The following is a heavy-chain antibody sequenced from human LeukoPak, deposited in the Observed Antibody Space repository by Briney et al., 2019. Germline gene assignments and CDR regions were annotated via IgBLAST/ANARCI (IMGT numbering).Heavy chain of an antibody. V-gene: IGHV3-72*01. J-gene: IGHJ4*02. CDR1: GFSFSDHY. CDR3: AQSDSSGYCSY. D-gene: IGHD3-22*01. Sequence: GGSLRLSCAASGFSFSDHYMDWVRQAPGKGLEWVGRSRNKASSYTTEYAASVKGRFTISRDDSKNSVYLQVNSLKTEDTAVYYCAQSDSSGYCSYWGQGTLVTVSS. CDR2: SRNKASSYTT.